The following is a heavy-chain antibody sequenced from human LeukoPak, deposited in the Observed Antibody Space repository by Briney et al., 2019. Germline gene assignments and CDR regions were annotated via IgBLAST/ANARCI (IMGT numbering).Heavy chain of an antibody. CDR3: ARDGSVPPWGYFDY. J-gene: IGHJ4*02. CDR1: GFTFSSYS. Sequence: GGSLRLSCAASGFTFSSYSMNWVRQAPGKGLEWVSSISSSSSYIYYADSVKGRFTISRDNAKNSLYLQMNSLRAEDTAVYYCARDGSVPPWGYFDYWGQGTLVTVSS. D-gene: IGHD3-16*01. CDR2: ISSSSSYI. V-gene: IGHV3-21*01.